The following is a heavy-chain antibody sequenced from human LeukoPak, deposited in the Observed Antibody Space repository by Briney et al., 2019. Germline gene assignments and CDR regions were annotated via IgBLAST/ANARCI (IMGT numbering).Heavy chain of an antibody. D-gene: IGHD3-10*01. V-gene: IGHV3-74*01. CDR3: ARESVFYGSGTYYNLRDAFDI. CDR1: GFTFSSYW. Sequence: GGSLRLSCAASGFTFSSYWMHWVRQAPGKGLMWVSRINSDGSTTTYADSVRGRFTISRDNAKNTLYLQMNSLRAEDTAVYYCARESVFYGSGTYYNLRDAFDIWGQGTMVTVSS. CDR2: INSDGSTT. J-gene: IGHJ3*02.